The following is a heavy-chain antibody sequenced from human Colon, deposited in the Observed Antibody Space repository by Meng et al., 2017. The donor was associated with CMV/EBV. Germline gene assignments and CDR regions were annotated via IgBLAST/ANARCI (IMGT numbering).Heavy chain of an antibody. J-gene: IGHJ4*02. CDR2: IYGRDGST. Sequence: GESLKISCAASGFPFNTFDMSWVRQAPGKGLEWVSVIYGRDGSTFYADSVRGRFTISKDNSKNTLYLQMNSLRTDDTAIYYCAKDFWIDYHTGYWGQGTVVTVSS. V-gene: IGHV3-23*01. CDR3: AKDFWIDYHTGY. CDR1: GFPFNTFD. D-gene: IGHD3-3*01.